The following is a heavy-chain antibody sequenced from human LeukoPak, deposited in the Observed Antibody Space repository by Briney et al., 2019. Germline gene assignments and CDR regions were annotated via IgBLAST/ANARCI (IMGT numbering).Heavy chain of an antibody. CDR2: IKSKIDGGTT. V-gene: IGHV3-15*01. J-gene: IGHJ4*02. CDR3: TCFRWGTSDY. CDR1: GFTFVYAW. D-gene: IGHD3-16*01. Sequence: PGGSLRLSCAASGFTFVYAWMSWVRQAPGKGLGWVGRIKSKIDGGTTDYAAPVKGRFSISRDDSKNMLYLQVDSLNTADTAVYYCTCFRWGTSDYWGQGTLVTVSS.